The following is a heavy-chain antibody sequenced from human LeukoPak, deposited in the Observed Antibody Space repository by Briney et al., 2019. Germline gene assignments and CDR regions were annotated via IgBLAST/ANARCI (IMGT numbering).Heavy chain of an antibody. J-gene: IGHJ4*02. CDR1: GFTLRDYY. CDR3: AGVDSSGYYYGWFDY. Sequence: GALRLPCAGSGFTLRDYYMGWIRQAPRKGLEWVSYICSSGSTIYYADSVKGRFTISRDNAKNSLYRQMNSLRAEDTAAYYCAGVDSSGYYYGWFDYWGQGTLVTVSS. V-gene: IGHV3-11*04. D-gene: IGHD3-22*01. CDR2: ICSSGSTI.